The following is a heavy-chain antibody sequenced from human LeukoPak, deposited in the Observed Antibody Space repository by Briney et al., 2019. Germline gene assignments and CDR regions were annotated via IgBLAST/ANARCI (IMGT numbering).Heavy chain of an antibody. J-gene: IGHJ4*02. V-gene: IGHV4-30-4*01. Sequence: PSETLSLTCTVSGGSISSGDYYWSWIRQPPGKGLEWIGYIYYSGSTYYNPSLKSRVTISVDTSKNQFSLKLSSATAADTAVYYCASREYYYDSSGTFDYWGQGTLVTVSS. CDR1: GGSISSGDYY. D-gene: IGHD3-22*01. CDR3: ASREYYYDSSGTFDY. CDR2: IYYSGST.